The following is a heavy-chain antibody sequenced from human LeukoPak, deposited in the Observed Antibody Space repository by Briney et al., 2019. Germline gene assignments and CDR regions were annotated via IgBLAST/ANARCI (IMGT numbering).Heavy chain of an antibody. Sequence: SETLSLTCTVSGGSISSYYWSWIRQPPGEGLEWIGYIYYTGSTNYNPSLKSRVTISVDTSKNQFSLKLSSVTAADTAVYYCTRGRPYYDSSDYYYPLFDYWGQGTLVTVSS. CDR3: TRGRPYYDSSDYYYPLFDY. J-gene: IGHJ4*02. CDR1: GGSISSYY. CDR2: IYYTGST. D-gene: IGHD3-22*01. V-gene: IGHV4-59*01.